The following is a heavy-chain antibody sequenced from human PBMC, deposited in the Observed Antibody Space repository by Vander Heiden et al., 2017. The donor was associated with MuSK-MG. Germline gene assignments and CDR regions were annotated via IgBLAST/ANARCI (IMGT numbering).Heavy chain of an antibody. CDR3: AADPFGVPIGASTAFDY. CDR2: IIPILGIA. J-gene: IGHJ4*02. Sequence: QVQLVQSGAEVKKPGSSVKVSCKASGGTFSSYAISWVRPAPRQGLEWMGRIIPILGIANYAQKFQGRVTITADKSTSTAYMELSSLRSEDTAVYYCAADPFGVPIGASTAFDYWGQGTLVTVSS. D-gene: IGHD3-10*01. CDR1: GGTFSSYA. V-gene: IGHV1-69*04.